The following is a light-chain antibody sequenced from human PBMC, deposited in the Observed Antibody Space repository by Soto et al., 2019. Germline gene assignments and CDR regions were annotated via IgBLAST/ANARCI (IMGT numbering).Light chain of an antibody. J-gene: IGKJ3*01. CDR3: QKYGSAFT. Sequence: EMVLTQSPGTLSLSPGERATLSCRASQSISSNYLAWYQHKPGQGPRLFIYAASSRATGIPDRFSGSGSGTDFTLTISRLEPEDFALYYCQKYGSAFTFGPGTKVDIK. CDR2: AAS. CDR1: QSISSNY. V-gene: IGKV3-20*01.